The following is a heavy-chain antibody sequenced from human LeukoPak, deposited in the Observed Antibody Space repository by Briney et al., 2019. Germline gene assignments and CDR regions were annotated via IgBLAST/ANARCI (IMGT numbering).Heavy chain of an antibody. CDR3: ATVYGSGSYCRD. J-gene: IGHJ4*02. Sequence: PGGSLRLSCEASGFTFSDQYMSRIRQAPGKGLEWVSYISSSGKSIYYADSVKGRFTISRDNGKSSLYLQMNSLRAEDTAVYYCATVYGSGSYCRDWGQGTLVTVSS. CDR1: GFTFSDQY. D-gene: IGHD3-10*01. CDR2: ISSSGKSI. V-gene: IGHV3-11*01.